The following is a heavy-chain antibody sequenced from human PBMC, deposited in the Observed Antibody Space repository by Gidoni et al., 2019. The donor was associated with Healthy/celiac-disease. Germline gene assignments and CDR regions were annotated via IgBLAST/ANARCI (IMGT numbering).Heavy chain of an antibody. D-gene: IGHD2-2*01. CDR3: ARDRRDVVVPGYYGMDV. V-gene: IGHV3-21*01. Sequence: EVQLVESGGGLVKPGGSLRLSCAASGFTFSSYSMNWVRQAPGKGLEWVSSISSSSSDIYYADSLYLQMNSLRAEDTAVYYCARDRRDVVVPGYYGMDVWGQGTTVTVSS. CDR1: GFTFSSYS. J-gene: IGHJ6*02. CDR2: ISSSSSDI.